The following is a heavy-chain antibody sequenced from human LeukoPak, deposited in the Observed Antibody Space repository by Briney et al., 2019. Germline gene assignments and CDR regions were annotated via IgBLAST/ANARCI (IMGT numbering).Heavy chain of an antibody. CDR3: ARVYYDYVWGSYPLDY. V-gene: IGHV3-20*04. CDR1: GFTFDDYG. J-gene: IGHJ4*02. D-gene: IGHD3-16*02. Sequence: GGSLRLSCAASGFTFDDYGMSWVRQAPGKGLEWVSGINWNGGSTGYADSVKGRFTISRDNAKNSLYLQMNGLRAEDTALYYCARVYYDYVWGSYPLDYWGQGTLVTVSS. CDR2: INWNGGST.